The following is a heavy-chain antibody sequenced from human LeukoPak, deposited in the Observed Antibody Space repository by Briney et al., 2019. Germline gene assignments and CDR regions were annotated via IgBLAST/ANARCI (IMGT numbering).Heavy chain of an antibody. V-gene: IGHV4-59*02. J-gene: IGHJ4*02. Sequence: GSLRLSCAVSGFTVSGNYMSWIRQPPGKGLEWIGYIYYSGSTNYNPSLKSRVTISVDTSKNQFSLKLSSVTAADTAVYYCARGSWQLAEEVYWGQGTLVTVSS. CDR2: IYYSGST. D-gene: IGHD6-6*01. CDR1: GFTVSGNY. CDR3: ARGSWQLAEEVY.